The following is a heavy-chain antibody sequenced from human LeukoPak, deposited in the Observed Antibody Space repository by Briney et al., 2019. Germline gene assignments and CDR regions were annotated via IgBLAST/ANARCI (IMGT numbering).Heavy chain of an antibody. CDR2: ISYDGSDK. CDR1: GFTFSNYA. J-gene: IGHJ4*02. CDR3: AREPPNCSGGSCYTFDY. D-gene: IGHD2-15*01. Sequence: GRSLRLSCAASGFTFSNYAMHWVRQAPGKGLEWAAVISYDGSDKYYADSVKGRFTISRDNSKNTLYLQMNSLRAEDTAVYYCAREPPNCSGGSCYTFDYWGQGTLVTVSS. V-gene: IGHV3-30*04.